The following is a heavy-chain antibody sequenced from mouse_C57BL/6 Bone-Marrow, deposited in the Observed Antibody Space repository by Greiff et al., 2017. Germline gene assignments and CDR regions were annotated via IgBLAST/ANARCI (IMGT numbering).Heavy chain of an antibody. CDR2: IYPRSGNT. CDR1: GYTFTSYG. D-gene: IGHD2-5*01. CDR3: ATYYSNYRAWFAY. V-gene: IGHV1-81*01. Sequence: VKLMESGAELARPGASVKLSCKASGYTFTSYGISWVKQRTGQGLEWIGEIYPRSGNTYYNEKFKGKATLTADKSSSTAYMELRSLTSEDSAVYFCATYYSNYRAWFAYWGQGTLVTVSA. J-gene: IGHJ3*01.